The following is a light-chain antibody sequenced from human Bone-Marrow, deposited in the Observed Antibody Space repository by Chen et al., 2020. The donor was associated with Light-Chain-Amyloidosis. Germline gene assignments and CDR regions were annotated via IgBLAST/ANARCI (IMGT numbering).Light chain of an antibody. CDR1: DLPTKY. CDR2: RDT. V-gene: IGLV3-25*03. J-gene: IGLJ2*01. Sequence: SYELTQPPPVSVSPGQTASITCSGDDLPTKYAYWYQQKPGQAPVLVIHRDTERPSGISERFSGSSSGTTATLTISGVQAEDEADYHWQSADSSGTYEVIFGGGTKLTVL. CDR3: QSADSSGTYEVI.